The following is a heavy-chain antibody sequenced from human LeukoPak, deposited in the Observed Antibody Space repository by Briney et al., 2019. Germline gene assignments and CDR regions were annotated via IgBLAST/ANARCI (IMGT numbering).Heavy chain of an antibody. CDR1: GNYW. CDR2: IDSDGSWT. Sequence: GGSLRLSCAASGNYWMHWVRQAPGKGLVWVSHIDSDGSWTSYADSVKGRFTIYKDNAKNTVYLQMNSLRAEDTAVYYCVSFYETYWGRGTLVTVSS. CDR3: VSFYETY. J-gene: IGHJ4*02. D-gene: IGHD2/OR15-2a*01. V-gene: IGHV3-74*01.